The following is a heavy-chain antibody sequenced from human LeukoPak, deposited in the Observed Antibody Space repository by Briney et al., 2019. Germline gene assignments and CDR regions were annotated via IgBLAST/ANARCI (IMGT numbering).Heavy chain of an antibody. J-gene: IGHJ4*02. CDR3: ASKGVKGVFDY. CDR2: IIPIFGTA. CDR1: GGTFSSYD. V-gene: IGHV1-69*01. Sequence: ASVKVSCKASGGTFSSYDISWVRQAPGQGLEWMGGIIPIFGTANYAQKFQGRVTITADESTSTAYMELSSLRSEDTAVYYYASKGVKGVFDYWGQGTLVTVSS. D-gene: IGHD3-10*01.